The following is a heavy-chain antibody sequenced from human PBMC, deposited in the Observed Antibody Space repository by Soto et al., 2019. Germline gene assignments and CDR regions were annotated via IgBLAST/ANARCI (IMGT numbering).Heavy chain of an antibody. J-gene: IGHJ5*02. CDR3: TTDRRYNWNTRWFDP. D-gene: IGHD1-20*01. V-gene: IGHV3-15*01. CDR1: GFTFSNAW. Sequence: GGSLRLSCAASGFTFSNAWMSWVRQAPGKGPEWVGRIKSKTDGGTTDYAAPVKGRFTISRDDSKNTLYLQMNSLKTEDTAVYYCTTDRRYNWNTRWFDPWGQGTLVTVSS. CDR2: IKSKTDGGTT.